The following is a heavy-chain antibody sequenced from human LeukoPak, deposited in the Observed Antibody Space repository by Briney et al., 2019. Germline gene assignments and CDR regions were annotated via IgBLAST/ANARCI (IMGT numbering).Heavy chain of an antibody. CDR2: ISFDGSNK. CDR1: GFTFSSYG. Sequence: QPGRSLRLSCAASGFTFSSYGMHWVRQAPGKGLEWVTVISFDGSNKYYADSVKGRFTISRDNSKNTLYPQMNSLRAEDTAVYYCAATPDYFNYWGQGTLVTVSS. V-gene: IGHV3-30*03. J-gene: IGHJ4*02. CDR3: AATPDYFNY. D-gene: IGHD5-12*01.